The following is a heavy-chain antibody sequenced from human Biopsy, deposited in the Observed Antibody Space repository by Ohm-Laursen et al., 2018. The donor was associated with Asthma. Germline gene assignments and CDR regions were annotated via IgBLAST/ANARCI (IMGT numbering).Heavy chain of an antibody. V-gene: IGHV3-9*01. Sequence: SLRLSCAASGFMFRSFAMHWVRQAPGKGLEWVSSISWNSGNIDYAVSVKGRFTISRDNAKNSLYLQMNSLRAEDTALYHCGRDMGGFGSGWFPVEFWGQGTLVTVSS. J-gene: IGHJ4*02. CDR3: GRDMGGFGSGWFPVEF. CDR1: GFMFRSFA. D-gene: IGHD6-19*01. CDR2: ISWNSGNI.